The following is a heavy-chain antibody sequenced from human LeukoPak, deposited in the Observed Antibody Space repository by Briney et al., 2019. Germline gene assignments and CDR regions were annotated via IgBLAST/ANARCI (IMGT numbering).Heavy chain of an antibody. Sequence: ASVKVSCKASGYTLSGYYMHWVRQAPGQGLEWMGWINPNSGGTNYAQKFQGRVTMTRDTSISTAYMELSRLRSDDTAVYYCARLVTMIVGRFDYWGQGTLVTVSS. J-gene: IGHJ4*02. V-gene: IGHV1-2*02. CDR3: ARLVTMIVGRFDY. D-gene: IGHD3-22*01. CDR2: INPNSGGT. CDR1: GYTLSGYY.